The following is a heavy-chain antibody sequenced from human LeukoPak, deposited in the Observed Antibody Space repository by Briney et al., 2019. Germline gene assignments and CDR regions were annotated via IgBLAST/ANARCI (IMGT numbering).Heavy chain of an antibody. D-gene: IGHD3-3*02. Sequence: GSLRLSCVSSGFTIGTAWMSWVRQAPGKGLEWLGHIKSEGEGATTDYAAPAKGRFAISRDDSKNMIYLQMSSLKIDDTAIYYCIAHFPYFYGFDVWGKGTTVTVSS. V-gene: IGHV3-15*01. CDR3: IAHFPYFYGFDV. CDR2: IKSEGEGATT. CDR1: GFTIGTAW. J-gene: IGHJ6*04.